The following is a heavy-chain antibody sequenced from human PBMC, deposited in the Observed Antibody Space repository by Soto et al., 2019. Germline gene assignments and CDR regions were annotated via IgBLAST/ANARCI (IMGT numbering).Heavy chain of an antibody. CDR3: ARASYYDSSGYYYGYYFDY. V-gene: IGHV4-30-4*01. J-gene: IGHJ4*02. Sequence: SETLSLTCTVPGGSISSGDYYWSWIRQPPGKGLEWIGYIYYSGSTYYNPSLKSRVTISVDTSKNQFSLKLSSVTAADTAVYYCARASYYDSSGYYYGYYFDYWGQGTLVTVSS. CDR1: GGSISSGDYY. CDR2: IYYSGST. D-gene: IGHD3-22*01.